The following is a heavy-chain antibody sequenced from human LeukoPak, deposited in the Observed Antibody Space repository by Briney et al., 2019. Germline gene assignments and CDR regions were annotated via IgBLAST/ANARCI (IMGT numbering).Heavy chain of an antibody. V-gene: IGHV4-59*08. J-gene: IGHJ3*02. CDR2: IYYSGST. Sequence: PSETLSLTCTVSGGSISSYYWSWIRQPPGKGLEWIGYIYYSGSTNYNPSLKSLFTMSVDTSKNHFFPKLSSVTAADTAVYYCAAAADDAFDIWGQGTMVTVSS. D-gene: IGHD6-13*01. CDR1: GGSISSYY. CDR3: AAAADDAFDI.